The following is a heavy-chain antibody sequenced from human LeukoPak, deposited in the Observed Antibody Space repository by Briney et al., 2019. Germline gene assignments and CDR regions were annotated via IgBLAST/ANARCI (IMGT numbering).Heavy chain of an antibody. D-gene: IGHD3-10*01. CDR1: VCTFTGFC. V-gene: IGHV1-2*02. Sequence: ASVKVSFKGCVCTFTGFCIHWVRQAPGQGLEWMGLLNPNSDGTNYGQNFQGRVTMTRDTSISTGYMELSRLRSDDTAVYYCARDLDNYSGSGSYYNGDPLFQHWGQGTLVTVSS. CDR3: ARDLDNYSGSGSYYNGDPLFQH. CDR2: LNPNSDGT. J-gene: IGHJ1*01.